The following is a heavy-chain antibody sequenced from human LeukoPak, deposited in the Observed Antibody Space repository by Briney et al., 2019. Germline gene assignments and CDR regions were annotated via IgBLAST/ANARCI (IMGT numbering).Heavy chain of an antibody. CDR3: AREGQALSSSYIRGWFDP. CDR1: GGSISSSSYY. D-gene: IGHD3-16*01. J-gene: IGHJ5*02. Sequence: SETLSLTCTVSGGSISSSSYYWGWIRQPPGKGLEWIGSIYYSGSTYYNPSLKSRVTISVDTSKNQFSLKVNSVTAADTAMYYCAREGQALSSSYIRGWFDPWGRGILVTVSS. CDR2: IYYSGST. V-gene: IGHV4-39*02.